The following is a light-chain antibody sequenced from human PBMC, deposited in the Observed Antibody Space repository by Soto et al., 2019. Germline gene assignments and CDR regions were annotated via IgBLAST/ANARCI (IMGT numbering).Light chain of an antibody. Sequence: EKVMTQSPSALSVSPGERATLSCRASQSVNSNLAWYQQKAGQAPRLLLYGASTRATGIPGRFSGSASGTEFTLTISSLQSEDSAVYYCQQYNDWPLTFGGGTKVEIK. V-gene: IGKV3-15*01. CDR3: QQYNDWPLT. J-gene: IGKJ4*01. CDR2: GAS. CDR1: QSVNSN.